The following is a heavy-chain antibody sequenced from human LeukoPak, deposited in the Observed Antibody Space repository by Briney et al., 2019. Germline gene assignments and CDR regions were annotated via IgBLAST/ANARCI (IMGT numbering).Heavy chain of an antibody. V-gene: IGHV3-11*05. CDR3: ARDKGLVGNDAFDF. D-gene: IGHD3-10*01. CDR2: IRNSSSYK. Sequence: GGSLRLSCAASGFTFSAYYMSWIRQAPGKGREWGSYIRNSSSYKNYADSVKGRFTIPRDNAKNSQYLKMNSLRAEDTAVYYCARDKGLVGNDAFDFWGQGTMVTVSS. J-gene: IGHJ3*01. CDR1: GFTFSAYY.